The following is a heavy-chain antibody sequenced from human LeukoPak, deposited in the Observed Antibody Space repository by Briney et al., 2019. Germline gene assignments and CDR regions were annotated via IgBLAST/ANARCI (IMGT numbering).Heavy chain of an antibody. D-gene: IGHD4-23*01. J-gene: IGHJ6*02. CDR3: ARDSLDYGGNSGYYYGMDV. Sequence: SETLSLTCTVSGGSISSSSYYWGWIRQPPGKGLEWIGSIYYSGSTYYNPSLKSRVTISVDTSKNQFSLKLSSVTAADTAVYYCARDSLDYGGNSGYYYGMDVWGQGTTVTVSS. V-gene: IGHV4-39*07. CDR1: GGSISSSSYY. CDR2: IYYSGST.